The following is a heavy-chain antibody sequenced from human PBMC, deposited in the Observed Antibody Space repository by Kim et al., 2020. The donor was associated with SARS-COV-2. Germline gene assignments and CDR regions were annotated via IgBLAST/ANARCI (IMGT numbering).Heavy chain of an antibody. CDR3: ARATTANYYYGMDV. CDR1: GFTFSSYA. V-gene: IGHV3-30-3*01. D-gene: IGHD4-4*01. CDR2: ISYDGSNK. J-gene: IGHJ6*02. Sequence: GSLRLSCAASGFTFSSYAMHWVRQAPGKGLEWVAVISYDGSNKYYADSVKDRFTISRDNSKNTLYLQMNSLRAEDTAVYYCARATTANYYYGMDVWGQGTTVTVSS.